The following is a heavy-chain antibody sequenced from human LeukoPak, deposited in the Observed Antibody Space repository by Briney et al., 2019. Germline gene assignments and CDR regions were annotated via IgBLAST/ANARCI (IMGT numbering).Heavy chain of an antibody. J-gene: IGHJ4*02. V-gene: IGHV3-53*01. CDR3: ARTRDFRFEY. CDR2: IYSGGSA. D-gene: IGHD2-21*02. Sequence: GGSLRLSCAPSGLTVSSNHMSWVRQAPGKGLEWVSIIYSGGSAYYADSVKGRFTISRDNAKNTLYLQMNSLRDEDTAVYYCARTRDFRFEYWGPGTLATVSP. CDR1: GLTVSSNH.